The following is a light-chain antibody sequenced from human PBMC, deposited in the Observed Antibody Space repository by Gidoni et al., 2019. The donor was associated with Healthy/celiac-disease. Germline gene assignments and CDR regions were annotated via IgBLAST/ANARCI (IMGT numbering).Light chain of an antibody. V-gene: IGLV1-47*01. CDR3: AAWDNSLSGVV. Sequence: QSVLTQPPSPSGTPGQRVTISCSGSSSNIGSNYVYWYQHLPGTAPKLLIYRNNERPSGVPDRFSGSKSGTSASLAISGLRSEDEADYYCAAWDNSLSGVVIGGGTKLTVL. CDR2: RNN. CDR1: SSNIGSNY. J-gene: IGLJ2*01.